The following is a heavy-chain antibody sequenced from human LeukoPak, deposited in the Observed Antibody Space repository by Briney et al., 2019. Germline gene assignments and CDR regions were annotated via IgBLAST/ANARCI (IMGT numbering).Heavy chain of an antibody. CDR2: INPSGGST. CDR3: ARAPYSFGVVTPFGY. Sequence: ASVKVSFKASGYTFTSYYMHWVRQAPGQGLEWMGIINPSGGSTSYAQKFQGRVTMTRDTSTSTVYMELSSLRSEDTAVYYCARAPYSFGVVTPFGYRGQGTLVTVSS. CDR1: GYTFTSYY. J-gene: IGHJ4*02. V-gene: IGHV1-46*01. D-gene: IGHD3-3*01.